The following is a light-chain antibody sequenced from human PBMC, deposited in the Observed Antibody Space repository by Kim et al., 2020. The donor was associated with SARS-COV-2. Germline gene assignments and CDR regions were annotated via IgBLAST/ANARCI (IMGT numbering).Light chain of an antibody. CDR1: QGVLYSSNNKNY. CDR3: QQYYTSPPS. CDR2: WAS. V-gene: IGKV4-1*01. J-gene: IGKJ2*03. Sequence: RATINCKSSQGVLYSSNNKNYLAWYQQKPGQPPKLLIFWASTRESGVPDRFSGSGSGTDFTLTISSLQAEDVAVYHCQQYYTSPPSFGQGTKLEI.